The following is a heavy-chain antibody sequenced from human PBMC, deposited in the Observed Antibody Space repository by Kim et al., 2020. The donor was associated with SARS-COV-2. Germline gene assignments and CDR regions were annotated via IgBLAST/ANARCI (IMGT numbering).Heavy chain of an antibody. D-gene: IGHD1-26*01. Sequence: ASVKVSCKASGYTFTTYYMHWVRQAPGQGLEWMGLVNPSTGSTSYTQKFQGRVTMTRDTSTSTVYMEVSSLRSEDTAVYYCARSLILGGTRREALDHWGQGTLVTVSS. J-gene: IGHJ4*02. CDR3: ARSLILGGTRREALDH. V-gene: IGHV1-46*01. CDR2: VNPSTGST. CDR1: GYTFTTYY.